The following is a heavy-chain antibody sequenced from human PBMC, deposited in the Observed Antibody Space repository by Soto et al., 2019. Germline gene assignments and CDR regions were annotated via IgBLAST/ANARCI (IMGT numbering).Heavy chain of an antibody. V-gene: IGHV4-39*07. Sequence: TSETLSLTCTVSSGSISSTIYSWDWIRQPPGKGLEWIGSIFYSGSTYYNPSLESRVTFSIDTSNSQFSLRLSSVTAADTAVYFCARAGNYDVLSGRMYYFDSWGQGTPVTVSS. D-gene: IGHD3-3*01. J-gene: IGHJ4*02. CDR2: IFYSGST. CDR3: ARAGNYDVLSGRMYYFDS. CDR1: SGSISSTIYS.